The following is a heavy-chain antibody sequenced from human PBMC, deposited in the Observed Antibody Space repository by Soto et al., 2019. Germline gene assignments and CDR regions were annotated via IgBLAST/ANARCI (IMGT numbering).Heavy chain of an antibody. CDR1: GYSFTSYW. CDR3: ARPGSGYDYGYYYYGMDV. J-gene: IGHJ6*02. D-gene: IGHD5-12*01. V-gene: IGHV5-10-1*03. Sequence: EVQLVQSGAEVKKPGESLRISCKGSGYSFTSYWISWVRQMPGKGLEWMGRIDPSDSYTNYSPSFQGHVTISADKSISTAYLQWSSLKASDTAMYYCARPGSGYDYGYYYYGMDVWGQGTTVTVSS. CDR2: IDPSDSYT.